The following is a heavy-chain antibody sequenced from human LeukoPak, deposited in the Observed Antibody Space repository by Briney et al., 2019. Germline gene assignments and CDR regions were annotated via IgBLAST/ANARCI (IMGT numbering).Heavy chain of an antibody. D-gene: IGHD5-12*01. V-gene: IGHV3-23*01. J-gene: IGHJ4*02. Sequence: PGGSLRLSCAASGFIFTTYAMTWVRQTPGKGLEWVSTISKTGTETTYTDSAKGRFTISRDNPRNTLYLQMNSLRVEDTAVYYCTNRGYSAYEASYYFDSWGQGTLVTVSS. CDR3: TNRGYSAYEASYYFDS. CDR1: GFIFTTYA. CDR2: ISKTGTET.